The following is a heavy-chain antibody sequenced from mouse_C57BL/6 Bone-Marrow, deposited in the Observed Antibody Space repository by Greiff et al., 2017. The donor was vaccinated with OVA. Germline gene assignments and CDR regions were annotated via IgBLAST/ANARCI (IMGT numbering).Heavy chain of an antibody. D-gene: IGHD6-2*01. V-gene: IGHV1-53*01. Sequence: QVQLQQPGTELVKPGASVKLSCKASGYTFTSYWMHWVKQRPGQGLEWIGNINPSNGGTQYNEKFKSKATLTVDKSSSTAYMQRISLTSEDSAVYYCARGLHSPLCVAYWGQGTLVTVSA. CDR1: GYTFTSYW. CDR2: INPSNGGT. J-gene: IGHJ3*01. CDR3: ARGLHSPLCVAY.